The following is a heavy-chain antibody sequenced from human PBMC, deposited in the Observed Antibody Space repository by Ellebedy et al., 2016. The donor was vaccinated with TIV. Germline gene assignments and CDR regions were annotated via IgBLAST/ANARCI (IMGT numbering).Heavy chain of an antibody. CDR2: VNPGGGRT. Sequence: AASVKVSCKASGFTFTSYYIHWVRQAPGQGLEWMGRVNPGGGRTKFAPNFQGRLTMTRDTSTSEVYMEVRSLRSDDTAVYYCARGGASAGADYFDYWGQGTLVIVSS. J-gene: IGHJ4*02. CDR3: ARGGASAGADYFDY. D-gene: IGHD1-26*01. CDR1: GFTFTSYY. V-gene: IGHV1-46*01.